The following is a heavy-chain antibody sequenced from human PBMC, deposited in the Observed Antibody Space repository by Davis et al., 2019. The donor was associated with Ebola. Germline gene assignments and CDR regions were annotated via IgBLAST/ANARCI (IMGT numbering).Heavy chain of an antibody. V-gene: IGHV3-53*01. Sequence: GGSLRLSCAASGFTVSSNYMSWVRQAPGKGLEWVSVIYSGGSTYYADSVKGRFTISRDNSKNTLYLQMNSLRAEDTAVYYCARGGILTGYYHLDYWGQGTLVTVSS. J-gene: IGHJ4*02. CDR3: ARGGILTGYYHLDY. CDR2: IYSGGST. CDR1: GFTVSSNY. D-gene: IGHD3-9*01.